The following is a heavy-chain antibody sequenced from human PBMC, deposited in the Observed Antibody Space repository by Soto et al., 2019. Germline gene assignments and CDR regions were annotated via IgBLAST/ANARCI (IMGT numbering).Heavy chain of an antibody. J-gene: IGHJ4*02. CDR1: GFTFISYA. CDR3: ARPTQPGIAVN. V-gene: IGHV3-66*04. CDR2: IYSGGST. Sequence: GRSLRLSCAASGFTFISYAMSWVSQAPGKGLEWVSVIYSGGSTYYADSVKGRFTISRDNSKNTLYLQMNSLRAEDTAVYYCARPTQPGIAVNWGQGTLVTVSS. D-gene: IGHD6-19*01.